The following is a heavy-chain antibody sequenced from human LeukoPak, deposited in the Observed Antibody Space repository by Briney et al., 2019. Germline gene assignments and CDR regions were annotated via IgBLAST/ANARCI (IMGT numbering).Heavy chain of an antibody. D-gene: IGHD5-24*01. CDR2: IIPIFGTA. CDR1: GGTFSSYA. J-gene: IGHJ4*02. V-gene: IGHV1-69*13. Sequence: GASVKVSCKASGGTFSSYAISWVRQAPGQGLEWMGGIIPIFGTANYAQKFQGRVTITADESTSTAYMELSSLRSEDTAVYYCASGGGMATTRQPFDYWGQGTLVTVSS. CDR3: ASGGGMATTRQPFDY.